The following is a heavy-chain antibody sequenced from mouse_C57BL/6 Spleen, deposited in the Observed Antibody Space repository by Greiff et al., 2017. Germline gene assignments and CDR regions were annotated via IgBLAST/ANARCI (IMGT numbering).Heavy chain of an antibody. V-gene: IGHV5-17*01. CDR1: GFTFSDYG. CDR2: ISSGSSTI. CDR3: ARGGDGGY. J-gene: IGHJ2*01. Sequence: EVHLVESGGGLVKPGGSLKLSCAASGFTFSDYGMHWVRQAPEKGLEWVAYISSGSSTIYYADTVKGRFTISRDNAKNTLCLQMTSLRSEDTAMYYCARGGDGGYWGQGTTLTVSS.